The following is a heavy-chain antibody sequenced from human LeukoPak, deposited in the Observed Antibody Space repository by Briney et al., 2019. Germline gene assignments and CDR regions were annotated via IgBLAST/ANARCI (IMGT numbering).Heavy chain of an antibody. CDR1: VDSISISN. V-gene: IGHV4-4*07. D-gene: IGHD2-2*01. CDR3: ARESVVPADIDY. J-gene: IGHJ4*02. CDR2: LYTSGST. Sequence: SETLSLTCTVSVDSISISNWSWMRHPAGEGLGWIGRLYTSGSTNYNTSLKSRVTMSVDTSKNQYPLKLSLVTAAATAVYYCARESVVPADIDYWGQGTLVTVSS.